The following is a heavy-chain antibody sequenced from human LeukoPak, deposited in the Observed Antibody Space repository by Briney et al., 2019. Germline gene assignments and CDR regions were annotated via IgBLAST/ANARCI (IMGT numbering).Heavy chain of an antibody. CDR2: IYTGGDT. Sequence: GGSLRLSCAASGFSVSNKYMSWVRQAPGKGLKWVSVIYTGGDTYYADSVRGRFTISRDNSKNTVNLQMNSLRAEDTALYYCAGGQMFTSGGFDDWGQGTLVTVSS. CDR1: GFSVSNKY. CDR3: AGGQMFTSGGFDD. V-gene: IGHV3-53*01. J-gene: IGHJ4*02. D-gene: IGHD6-19*01.